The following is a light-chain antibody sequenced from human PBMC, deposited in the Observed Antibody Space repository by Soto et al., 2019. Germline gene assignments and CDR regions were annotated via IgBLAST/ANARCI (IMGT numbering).Light chain of an antibody. Sequence: QSALTQPASVSGSPGQSITNSCTGTSSDVGGYSYVSWYQQHPGKAPKLMIYEVSNRPSGVSNRFSGSKSGNTASLTISGLQAEDEADYSCSSFSSSSTLVVFGGGTKLTVL. J-gene: IGLJ2*01. V-gene: IGLV2-14*01. CDR3: SSFSSSSTLVV. CDR2: EVS. CDR1: SSDVGGYSY.